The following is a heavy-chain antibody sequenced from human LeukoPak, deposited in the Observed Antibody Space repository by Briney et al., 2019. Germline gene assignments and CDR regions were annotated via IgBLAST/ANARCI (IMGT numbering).Heavy chain of an antibody. J-gene: IGHJ4*02. V-gene: IGHV4-4*02. CDR1: GGSISSSNW. D-gene: IGHD3-22*01. Sequence: SETLSLTCAVSGGSISSSNWWSWVRQPPGKGLEWIGEIYHSGSTNYNPSLKSRVTISVDKSKNQFSLKLRSVTAADTALYFCAREGYYYDSSGPIDYWGQGTRVTVSS. CDR2: IYHSGST. CDR3: AREGYYYDSSGPIDY.